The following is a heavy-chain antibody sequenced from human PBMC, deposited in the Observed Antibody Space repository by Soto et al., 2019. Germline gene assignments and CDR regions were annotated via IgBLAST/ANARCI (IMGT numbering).Heavy chain of an antibody. J-gene: IGHJ5*02. CDR1: GASVSTGAYY. CDR3: ARDLRHTALFYPWLDP. V-gene: IGHV4-31*03. CDR2: VYASGYT. Sequence: PSETLSLTCTLSGASVSTGAYYWVWVRQRTERGLEWIGYVYASGYTYYNMSLKIRLTISLARSNNHLPLGLTPVTAADPAVYYCARDLRHTALFYPWLDPWGQGTLVTVSS. D-gene: IGHD5-18*01.